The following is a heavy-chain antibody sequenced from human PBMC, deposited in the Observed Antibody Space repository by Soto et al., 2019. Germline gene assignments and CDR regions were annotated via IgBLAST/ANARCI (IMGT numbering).Heavy chain of an antibody. CDR3: AREDCISTSCYYYFDY. CDR1: GGTFSSYT. J-gene: IGHJ4*02. D-gene: IGHD2-2*01. Sequence: ASVKVSCKASGGTFSSYTINWVRQAPGQGLEWMGRIIPIPGIANYAQKFQDRVTITADKSTSTAYMELSSLRSEDTAVYYCAREDCISTSCYYYFDYWGQGTLVTVSS. V-gene: IGHV1-69*04. CDR2: IIPIPGIA.